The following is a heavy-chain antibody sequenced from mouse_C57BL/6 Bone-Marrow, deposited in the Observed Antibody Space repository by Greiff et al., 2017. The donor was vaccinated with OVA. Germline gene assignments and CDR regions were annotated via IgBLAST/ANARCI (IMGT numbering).Heavy chain of an antibody. V-gene: IGHV1-77*01. Sequence: QVQLQQSGAELVKPGASVKISCTASGYTFTDYYIHWVKQRPGQGLEWSGRIGPGSGSTYYNEKFKGKATMTADKSSSTAYMQLSSLTSEDSAVYVGARSAYWGQGTRVTVSS. CDR1: GYTFTDYY. CDR3: ARSAY. J-gene: IGHJ3*01. CDR2: IGPGSGST.